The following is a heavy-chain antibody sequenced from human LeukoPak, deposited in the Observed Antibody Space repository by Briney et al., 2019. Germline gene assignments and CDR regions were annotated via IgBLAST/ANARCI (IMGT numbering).Heavy chain of an antibody. CDR1: GGSISSGGYY. Sequence: SQTLSLTCTVSGGSISSGGYYWSWIRQPPGKGLEWIGEINHSGSTNYNPSLKSRVTISVDTSKNQFSLKLSSVTAADTAVYYCAREQYSSSYGMDVWGQGTTVTVSS. CDR3: AREQYSSSYGMDV. D-gene: IGHD6-6*01. V-gene: IGHV4-30-2*01. J-gene: IGHJ6*02. CDR2: INHSGST.